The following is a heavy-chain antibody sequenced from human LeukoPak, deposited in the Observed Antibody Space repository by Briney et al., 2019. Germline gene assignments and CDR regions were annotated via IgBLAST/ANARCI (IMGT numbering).Heavy chain of an antibody. CDR1: GNTFSSNG. J-gene: IGHJ3*02. V-gene: IGHV1-18*04. CDR2: ISAYNGNT. Sequence: ASVKVSCKATGNTFSSNGFSWVRQAPGQGLEWMGWISAYNGNTNYAQKLQGRVTMTTDTSTSTAYMELRSLRSDDTAVYYCARSDYGDYVGAFDIWGQGTMVTVSS. CDR3: ARSDYGDYVGAFDI. D-gene: IGHD4-17*01.